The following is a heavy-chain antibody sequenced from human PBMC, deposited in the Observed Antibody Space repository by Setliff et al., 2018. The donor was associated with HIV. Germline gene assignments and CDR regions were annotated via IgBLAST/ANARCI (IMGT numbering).Heavy chain of an antibody. J-gene: IGHJ4*02. Sequence: GGSLRLSCAASGFTFSNACMNWVRQAPGKGLEWVSYVSRTSGKINYADSVKGRFNISRDNAKSSLYLQMNSLTAEDTAVYYCARGGATRPDYWGQGTLVTVSS. D-gene: IGHD1-26*01. CDR3: ARGGATRPDY. CDR1: GFTFSNAC. V-gene: IGHV3-48*01. CDR2: VSRTSGKI.